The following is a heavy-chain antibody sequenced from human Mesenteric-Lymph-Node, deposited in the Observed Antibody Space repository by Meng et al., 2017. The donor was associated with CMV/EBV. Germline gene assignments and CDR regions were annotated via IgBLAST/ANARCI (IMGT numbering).Heavy chain of an antibody. J-gene: IGHJ4*02. CDR3: AKSTVTAYD. V-gene: IGHV3-23*01. CDR1: GFTFTGYT. D-gene: IGHD4-11*01. CDR2: ISGSGTST. Sequence: LSCAASGFTFTGYTMSWVRQAPGKGLEWVSAISGSGTSTYYAGSVKGRFTISRDNSKNTVYLQMNSLRAEDTAVYYCAKSTVTAYDWGQGTLVTVSS.